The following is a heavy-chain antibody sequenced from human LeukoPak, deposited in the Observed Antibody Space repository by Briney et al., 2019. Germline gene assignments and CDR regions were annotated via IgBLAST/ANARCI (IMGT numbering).Heavy chain of an antibody. CDR1: GGSISSSNW. CDR2: IYYSGST. V-gene: IGHV4-4*02. J-gene: IGHJ4*02. CDR3: ARDDGHDSSGYCFY. D-gene: IGHD3-22*01. Sequence: SETLSLTCAVSGGSISSSNWWSWIRQPPGKGLEWIGYIYYSGSTNYNPSLKSRVTISVDTSKNQFSLKLRSVTAADTAVYYCARDDGHDSSGYCFYWGQGTLVTVSS.